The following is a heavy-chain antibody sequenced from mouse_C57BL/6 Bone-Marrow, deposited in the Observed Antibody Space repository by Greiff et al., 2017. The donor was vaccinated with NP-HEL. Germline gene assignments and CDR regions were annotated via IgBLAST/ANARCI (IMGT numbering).Heavy chain of an antibody. Sequence: VQLQQSGPVLVKPGASVKMSCKASGYTFTDYYMNWVKQSHGKSLEWIGVINPYNGGTSYNQKFKGKATLTVDKSSSTAYMELNSLTSEDSAVYYCARTDYYGSSYVNFDYWGQGTTLTVSS. CDR3: ARTDYYGSSYVNFDY. D-gene: IGHD1-1*01. V-gene: IGHV1-19*01. CDR2: INPYNGGT. J-gene: IGHJ2*01. CDR1: GYTFTDYY.